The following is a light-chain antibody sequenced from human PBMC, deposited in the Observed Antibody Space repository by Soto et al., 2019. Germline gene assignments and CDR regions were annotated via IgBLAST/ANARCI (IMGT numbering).Light chain of an antibody. V-gene: IGLV4-69*01. CDR1: SGHSSYA. J-gene: IGLJ2*01. CDR3: QTWGTGIHV. CDR2: LNSDGSH. Sequence: QSVLTQSPSASASLGASVKLTCTLSSGHSSYAIAWHQQQPEKGPRYLMKLNSDGSHSKGDGIPDRFSGSSSGAERYLIISSRQAVDAADFYCQTWGTGIHVFGGGTKVTVL.